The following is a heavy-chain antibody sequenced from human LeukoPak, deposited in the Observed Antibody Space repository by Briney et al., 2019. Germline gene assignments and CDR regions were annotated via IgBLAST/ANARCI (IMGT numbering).Heavy chain of an antibody. Sequence: GGSLRLSGAASGFTFSSYAMHWVRQAPGKGLEYVSVISSNGGSTYYANSVKGRFTISRGNSKNTLYLQMGSLRAEDMAVYYCARGGLLWFGELSGYWGQGTLVTVSS. J-gene: IGHJ4*02. V-gene: IGHV3-64*01. CDR2: ISSNGGST. D-gene: IGHD3-10*01. CDR3: ARGGLLWFGELSGY. CDR1: GFTFSSYA.